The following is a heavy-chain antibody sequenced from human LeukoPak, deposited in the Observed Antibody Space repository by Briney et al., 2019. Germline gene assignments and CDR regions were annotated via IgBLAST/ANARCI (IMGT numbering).Heavy chain of an antibody. D-gene: IGHD6-13*01. CDR2: ISGSGGST. Sequence: PGGSLRLSCAASGFTFSSYGMHWVRQAPGKGLEWVSAISGSGGSTYYADSVKGRFTISRDNSKNTLYLQMNSLRAEDTAVYYCAKDLSIAAAVLFDYWGQGTLVTVSS. CDR3: AKDLSIAAAVLFDY. CDR1: GFTFSSYG. J-gene: IGHJ4*02. V-gene: IGHV3-23*01.